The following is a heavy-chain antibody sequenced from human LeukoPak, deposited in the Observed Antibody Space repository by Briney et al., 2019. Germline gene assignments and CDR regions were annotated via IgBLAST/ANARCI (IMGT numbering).Heavy chain of an antibody. D-gene: IGHD2-15*01. CDR1: GYTFTGYY. CDR2: INPNSGGT. CDR3: ARDDCSSGTCYEGFDI. J-gene: IGHJ3*02. V-gene: IGHV1-2*02. Sequence: VASVKVSCKASGYTFTGYYIHWVRQAPGQGLEWMGWINPNSGGTNYAQKFQGRVTMTRDTSISTAYMELNRLRSDDTAVYYCARDDCSSGTCYEGFDIWGQGTMVTVSS.